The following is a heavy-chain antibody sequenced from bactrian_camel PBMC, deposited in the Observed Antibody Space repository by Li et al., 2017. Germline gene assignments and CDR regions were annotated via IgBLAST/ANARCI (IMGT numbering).Heavy chain of an antibody. CDR1: GDTINRSC. V-gene: IGHV3S53*01. D-gene: IGHD1*01. J-gene: IGHJ4*01. CDR3: AAERRVRLHYGGIPALDPDEYVY. CDR2: IDSDGST. Sequence: VQLVESGGGSVQAGESLRLSCGASGDTINRSCMGWFRQTPEKGRERVAAIDSDGSTRYADSVEGRFTISRDNAKNTLDLQMNALKPEDTDMYYCAAERRVRLHYGGIPALDPDEYVYWGQGT.